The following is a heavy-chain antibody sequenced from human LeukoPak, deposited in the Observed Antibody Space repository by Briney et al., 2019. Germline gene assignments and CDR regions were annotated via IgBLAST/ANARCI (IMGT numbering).Heavy chain of an antibody. Sequence: GGSLRLSCAASGFTFSTYEMNWVRQAPGKGLEWVSYISSTGSTIYYADSVRGRFTISRDNAKNSLNLEMNSLRAEDTAVYYCVRGPGHSYGAYYCYGMDVWGQGTTVTVSS. CDR2: ISSTGSTI. J-gene: IGHJ6*02. V-gene: IGHV3-48*03. D-gene: IGHD5-18*01. CDR1: GFTFSTYE. CDR3: VRGPGHSYGAYYCYGMDV.